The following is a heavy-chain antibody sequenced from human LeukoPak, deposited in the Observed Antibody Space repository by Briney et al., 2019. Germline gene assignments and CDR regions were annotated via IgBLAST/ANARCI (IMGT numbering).Heavy chain of an antibody. CDR3: ARGVYSSGWAYFDH. CDR2: ISFSVNTK. CDR1: GFTFSSYS. Sequence: GGSLRLSCAASGFTFSSYSMNWVRQAPGKGLEWVSYISFSVNTKYYGDSVKGRFTISRDNAKNSLYLHMDSLRAEDTAVYYCARGVYSSGWAYFDHWGQGTLVTVSS. D-gene: IGHD6-19*01. J-gene: IGHJ4*02. V-gene: IGHV3-48*04.